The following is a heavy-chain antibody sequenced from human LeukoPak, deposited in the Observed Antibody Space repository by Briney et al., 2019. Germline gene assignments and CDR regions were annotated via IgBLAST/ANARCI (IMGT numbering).Heavy chain of an antibody. Sequence: GGSLRLSCAASGFTFSSYSMNWVRQAPGKGLEWVSSISSSSSYIYYADSVKGRFTISRDNAKNSLYLQMNSLRAEDTAVYYCARGSGRLVAFDIWGQGTMVTVSS. V-gene: IGHV3-21*01. CDR1: GFTFSSYS. J-gene: IGHJ3*02. CDR2: ISSSSSYI. CDR3: ARGSGRLVAFDI.